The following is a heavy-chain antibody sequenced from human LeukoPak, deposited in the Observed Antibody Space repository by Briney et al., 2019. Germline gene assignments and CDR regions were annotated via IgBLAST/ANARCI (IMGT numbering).Heavy chain of an antibody. CDR2: MSYDGRDE. V-gene: IGHV3-30*04. D-gene: IGHD3-10*02. J-gene: IGHJ4*02. Sequence: GGSLRLSCAASGFTFSNYAMHWVRQAPGKGLEWLTAMSYDGRDEYYADSVKGRFTISRDNSNNALYLQMNNLRTEDTALYYCARALFDSRWDDYWGQGTLVTVSS. CDR1: GFTFSNYA. CDR3: ARALFDSRWDDY.